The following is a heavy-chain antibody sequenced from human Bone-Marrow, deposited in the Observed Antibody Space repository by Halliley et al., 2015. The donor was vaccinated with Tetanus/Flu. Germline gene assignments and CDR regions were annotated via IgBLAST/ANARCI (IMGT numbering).Heavy chain of an antibody. CDR3: ARESYFASSGYAQGGMDV. Sequence: SLRLSCAASGFTFSTYSMNWVRQAPGKGLDWVSSISSSSNYIYYADSVKGRFTISRDNAKNSLYLQMNRLRAEDTAVYYCARESYFASSGYAQGGMDVWGQGTTVPVSS. J-gene: IGHJ6*02. D-gene: IGHD3-22*01. CDR2: ISSSSNYI. CDR1: GFTFSTYS. V-gene: IGHV3-21*01.